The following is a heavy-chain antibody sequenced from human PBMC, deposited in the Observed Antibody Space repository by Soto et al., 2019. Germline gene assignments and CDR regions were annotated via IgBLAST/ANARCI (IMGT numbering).Heavy chain of an antibody. CDR2: ISSSSSTI. CDR1: GFTFSSYS. J-gene: IGHJ4*02. Sequence: EVQLVESGGGLVQPGGSLRLSCAASGFTFSSYSMNWVRQAPGKGLEWVSYISSSSSTIYYADSVKGRFTISRDNAKNSLYLQMNSLRDEDTAVYYCARDLGSSWYLGTYYFDYWGQGTLVTVSS. V-gene: IGHV3-48*02. D-gene: IGHD6-13*01. CDR3: ARDLGSSWYLGTYYFDY.